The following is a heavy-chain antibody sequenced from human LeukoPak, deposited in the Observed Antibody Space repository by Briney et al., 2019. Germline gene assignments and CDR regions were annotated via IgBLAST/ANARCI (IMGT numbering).Heavy chain of an antibody. CDR1: GGSFSGYY. J-gene: IGHJ5*02. Sequence: SETLSLTCAVYGGSFSGYYWSWIRQPPGKGLEWIGEINHSGSTNYNPSLKSRVTISVDTSKNQFSLKLSSVTAADTAVYYCTRASGATDWFDPWGRGTLVTVSS. CDR3: TRASGATDWFDP. CDR2: INHSGST. V-gene: IGHV4-34*01.